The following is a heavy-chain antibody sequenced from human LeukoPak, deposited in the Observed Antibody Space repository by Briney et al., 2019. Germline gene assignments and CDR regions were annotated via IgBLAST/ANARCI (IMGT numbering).Heavy chain of an antibody. CDR2: INPSGGST. CDR3: ARSSSDYYGSGSYSVYYYYMDV. CDR1: GYTFTGYY. J-gene: IGHJ6*03. D-gene: IGHD3-10*01. V-gene: IGHV1-46*01. Sequence: ASVKVSCKASGYTFTGYYMHWVRQAPGQGLEWMGIINPSGGSTSYAQKFQGRVTMTRDTSTSTVYMELSSLRSEDTAVYYCARSSSDYYGSGSYSVYYYYMDVWGKGTTVTISS.